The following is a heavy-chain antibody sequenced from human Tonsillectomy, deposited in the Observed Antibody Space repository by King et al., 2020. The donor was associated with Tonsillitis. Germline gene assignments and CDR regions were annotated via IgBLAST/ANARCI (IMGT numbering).Heavy chain of an antibody. CDR1: GFTFSRYW. CDR2: IKEDGSDK. D-gene: IGHD3-10*01. J-gene: IGHJ4*02. Sequence: VQLVESGGGLVQPGGSLRLSCAVSGFTFSRYWMSWVRQAPGKGLEWVANIKEDGSDKHYVDSVKGRFTISRDNAKNSLFLQMNSLRAEDTAVYYCATEGGRSGSGYWGQGILVTVSS. V-gene: IGHV3-7*01. CDR3: ATEGGRSGSGY.